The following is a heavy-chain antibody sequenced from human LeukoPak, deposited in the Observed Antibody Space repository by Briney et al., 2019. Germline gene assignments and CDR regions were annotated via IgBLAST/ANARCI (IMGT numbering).Heavy chain of an antibody. Sequence: GASVKVSCKASGYTFTSYYIHWVRQAPGLGLKWMGVIDPSGGSTTYAQRFQGRVTMTRDTSSSTVYMELSSLRSEDTAVYYCARYYYFDYWGQGTRVTVSS. CDR3: ARYYYFDY. CDR2: IDPSGGST. J-gene: IGHJ4*02. CDR1: GYTFTSYY. V-gene: IGHV1-46*01.